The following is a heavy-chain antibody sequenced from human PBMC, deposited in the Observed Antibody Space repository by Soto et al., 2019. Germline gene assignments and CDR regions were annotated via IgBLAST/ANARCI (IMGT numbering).Heavy chain of an antibody. CDR2: IDKVGTDS. CDR1: EFTFSGRS. D-gene: IGHD3-10*01. V-gene: IGHV3-74*01. J-gene: IGHJ6*03. Sequence: EVQLVESGGGLVQPGGSLRLSCAASEFTFSGRSVHWVRQASGKGLVWASGIDKVGTDSTYADSVKGRFTSSRDNDKNPLYLQMNSLRVVETAVYYCARGWFGPDVWGKGTTVTVSS. CDR3: ARGWFGPDV.